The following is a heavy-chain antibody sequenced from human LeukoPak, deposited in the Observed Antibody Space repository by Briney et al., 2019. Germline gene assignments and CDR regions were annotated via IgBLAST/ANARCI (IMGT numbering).Heavy chain of an antibody. CDR3: ARGIAVAGTLHFDY. D-gene: IGHD6-19*01. J-gene: IGHJ4*02. CDR2: IYHSGST. CDR1: GGSISSSNW. V-gene: IGHV4-4*02. Sequence: SETLSLTCAVSGGSISSSNWWSWVRQPPGKGLEWIGKIYHSGSTNYNPSLKSRVTISVDKSKNQFSLKLSSVTAADTAVYYCARGIAVAGTLHFDYWGQGTLVTVSS.